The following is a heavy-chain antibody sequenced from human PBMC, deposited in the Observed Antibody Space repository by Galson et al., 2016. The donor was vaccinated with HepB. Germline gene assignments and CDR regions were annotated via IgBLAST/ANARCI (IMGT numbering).Heavy chain of an antibody. CDR1: GLTFSNYG. V-gene: IGHV3-30*18. J-gene: IGHJ4*02. CDR2: ISDDESNE. D-gene: IGHD3-3*01. CDR3: ANSGLLRFLEWLLPFDC. Sequence: SLRLSCAASGLTFSNYGMHWVRQAPGKGLEWVAVISDDESNEYYADSVKGRFTISRDNSKNTLYLQMTNLRAEDTAVYYCANSGLLRFLEWLLPFDCWGQGTLVTVSS.